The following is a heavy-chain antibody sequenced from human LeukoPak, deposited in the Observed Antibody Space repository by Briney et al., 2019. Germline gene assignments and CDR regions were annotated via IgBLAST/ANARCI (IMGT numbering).Heavy chain of an antibody. CDR2: IDPSSTYI. V-gene: IGHV3-21*01. J-gene: IGHJ4*02. CDR1: GFTFSSYT. Sequence: PGGSLRLSCSASGFTFSSYTMNWVRQAPGKGLEWVSSIDPSSTYIYYADSVKGRFTISRDNAQNSLYLQMNSLRAEDTAVYYCTRGSYGDYEYWGQGTLVTVSS. CDR3: TRGSYGDYEY. D-gene: IGHD4-17*01.